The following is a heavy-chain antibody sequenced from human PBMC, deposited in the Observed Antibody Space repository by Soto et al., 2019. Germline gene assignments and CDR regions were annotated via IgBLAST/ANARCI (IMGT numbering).Heavy chain of an antibody. CDR1: GFSFSSYA. J-gene: IGHJ6*02. D-gene: IGHD1-1*01. CDR3: AKRFRVGTTPGYYYGMDV. CDR2: ISGSGGST. Sequence: PGGSLRLSCAACGFSFSSYAMSWVRQAPGKWLEWVLAISGSGGSTYYEYSVKGLFTISRDNSKNTLYLKMNSLRAEDTAVYYCAKRFRVGTTPGYYYGMDVWGQGTTVAVYS. V-gene: IGHV3-23*01.